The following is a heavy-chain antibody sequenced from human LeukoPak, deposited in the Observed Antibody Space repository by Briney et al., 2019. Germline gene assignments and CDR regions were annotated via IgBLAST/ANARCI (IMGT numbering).Heavy chain of an antibody. V-gene: IGHV4-59*01. D-gene: IGHD5-24*01. CDR2: IYYSGST. J-gene: IGHJ4*02. CDR3: ARQPRDGYNPIDC. Sequence: SETLSLTCTVSGGSIGSYYWSWIRQPPGKGLEWIGYIYYSGSTNYNPSLKSRVTISIDTSKNQFSLKLSSVTAADTAVYYCARQPRDGYNPIDCWGQGALVIVSS. CDR1: GGSIGSYY.